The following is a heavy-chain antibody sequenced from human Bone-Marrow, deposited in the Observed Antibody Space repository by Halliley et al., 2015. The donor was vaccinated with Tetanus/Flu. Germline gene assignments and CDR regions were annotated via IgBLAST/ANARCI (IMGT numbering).Heavy chain of an antibody. CDR2: IYYSGSN. CDR3: ARLALGTSYFFDY. D-gene: IGHD1-1*01. Sequence: WIGYIYYSGSNDYNPSLKSRVSISVDTARNQFSLRLNSGTAADTAVYYCARLALGTSYFFDYWGRGTLVTVSS. V-gene: IGHV4-61*07. J-gene: IGHJ4*02.